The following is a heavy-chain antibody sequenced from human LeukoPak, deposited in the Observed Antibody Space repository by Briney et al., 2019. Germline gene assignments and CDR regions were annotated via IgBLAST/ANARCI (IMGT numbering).Heavy chain of an antibody. CDR1: GFTFNTYD. V-gene: IGHV3-23*01. Sequence: GGSLRLSCAASGFTFNTYDMTWVRQAPGKGLEWVSVILRSGGSTYYADSVKGRFTISRDNSKNTLHLQMNSLRAEDTAVYYCAKGAWLDYWGQGTLVTVSS. J-gene: IGHJ4*02. D-gene: IGHD5-24*01. CDR3: AKGAWLDY. CDR2: ILRSGGST.